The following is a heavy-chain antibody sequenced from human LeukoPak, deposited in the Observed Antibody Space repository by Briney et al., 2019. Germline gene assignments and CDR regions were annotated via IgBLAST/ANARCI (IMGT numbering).Heavy chain of an antibody. CDR3: TRDSGTTGEVKFDP. CDR1: GGSISSYY. D-gene: IGHD3-16*01. J-gene: IGHJ5*02. CDR2: IYSSGTI. Sequence: PSETLSLTCSVSGGSISSYYWSWIRQPAGKGLEWIGRIYSSGTITYNPSLQSRVTMSVDTSKNEFSLKMSSVTAADTAVYYCTRDSGTTGEVKFDPWGQGTLVAASS. V-gene: IGHV4-4*07.